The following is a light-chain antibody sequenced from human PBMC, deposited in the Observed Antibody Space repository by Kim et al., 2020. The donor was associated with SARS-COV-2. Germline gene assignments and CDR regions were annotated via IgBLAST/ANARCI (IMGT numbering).Light chain of an antibody. CDR1: QSVSSSY. CDR2: DAS. CDR3: QQYDTSRT. Sequence: VLTQSPGTLSLSPGERATLSCRASQSVSSSYLAWYQQKPGQAPRLLMSDASTRATGIPDRFSGSGSEIDFTLTISRLEPEDFAVYFCQQYDTSRTFGQGTKVDIK. J-gene: IGKJ1*01. V-gene: IGKV3-20*01.